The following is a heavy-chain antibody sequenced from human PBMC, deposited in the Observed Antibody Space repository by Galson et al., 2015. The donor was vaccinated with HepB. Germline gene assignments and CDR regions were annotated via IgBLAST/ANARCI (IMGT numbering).Heavy chain of an antibody. CDR1: GFTVSSNY. J-gene: IGHJ4*02. V-gene: IGHV3-66*01. CDR2: IYSGGST. CDR3: ARDSGADRGFDY. Sequence: SLRLSCAASGFTVSSNYMSWVRQAPGKGLGWVSVIYSGGSTYYADSVKGRFTISRDNSKNTLYLQMNSLRAEDTAVYYCARDSGADRGFDYWGQGTLVTVSS.